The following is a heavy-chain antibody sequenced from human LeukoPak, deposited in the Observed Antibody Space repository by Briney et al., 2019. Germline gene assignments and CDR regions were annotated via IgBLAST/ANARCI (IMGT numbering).Heavy chain of an antibody. CDR1: GGSISSSSYY. V-gene: IGHV4-39*07. CDR3: ARIEAVTRGYNHAYYFDY. D-gene: IGHD5-18*01. CDR2: IYYSGST. J-gene: IGHJ4*02. Sequence: SETLSLTCTVSGGSISSSSYYWGWIRQPPGKGLEWIGSIYYSGSTYYNPSLKSRVTISVDTSKKQFSLKLRTATAADTAVYYCARIEAVTRGYNHAYYFDYWGQGTLVTVSS.